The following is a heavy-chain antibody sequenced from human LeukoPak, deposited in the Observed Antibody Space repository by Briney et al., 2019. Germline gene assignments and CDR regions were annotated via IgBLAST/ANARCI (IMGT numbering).Heavy chain of an antibody. J-gene: IGHJ4*02. V-gene: IGHV3-23*01. Sequence: GGSLRLSCAASGFTFSSYAMSWVRQAPGKGLEWVSAISGSGGSTYYADSVKGRFTISRDNSKNTLYLQMNSLRAEDTAVYYCAREGAYYDSSGYPFDYWGQGTLVTVSS. D-gene: IGHD3-22*01. CDR1: GFTFSSYA. CDR2: ISGSGGST. CDR3: AREGAYYDSSGYPFDY.